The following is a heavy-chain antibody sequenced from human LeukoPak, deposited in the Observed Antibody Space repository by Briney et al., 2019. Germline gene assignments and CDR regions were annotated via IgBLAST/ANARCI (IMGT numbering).Heavy chain of an antibody. CDR2: INHSGST. V-gene: IGHV4-34*01. CDR1: GGSFSGYY. Sequence: SETLSLTCAVYGGSFSGYYWSWIRQPAGKGLEWIGEINHSGSTNYNPSLTSRVTISLDTSKNQFSLSLNSVTAADTAVFYCARSMVTTDRNFDHWGQGTLVTVSS. D-gene: IGHD2-21*02. J-gene: IGHJ4*01. CDR3: ARSMVTTDRNFDH.